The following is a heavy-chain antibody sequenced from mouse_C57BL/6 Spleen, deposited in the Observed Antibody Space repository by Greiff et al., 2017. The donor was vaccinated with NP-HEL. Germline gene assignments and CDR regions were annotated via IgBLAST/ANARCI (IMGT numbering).Heavy chain of an antibody. CDR3: ARVYDGYPYYFDY. J-gene: IGHJ2*01. D-gene: IGHD2-3*01. CDR1: GFTFSDYY. Sequence: DVQLVESEGGLVQPGSSMKLSCTASGFTFSDYYMAWVRQVPEKGLEWVANINYDGSSTYYLDSLKSRFIISRDNAKNILYLQMSSLKSEDTATYYCARVYDGYPYYFDYWGQGTTLTVSS. V-gene: IGHV5-16*01. CDR2: INYDGSST.